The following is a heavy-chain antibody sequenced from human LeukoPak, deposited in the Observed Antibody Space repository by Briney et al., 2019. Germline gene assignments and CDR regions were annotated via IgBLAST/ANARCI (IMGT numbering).Heavy chain of an antibody. J-gene: IGHJ4*02. CDR3: ARGLSPAAGTGY. Sequence: ASAKVSCKASGYTFTNYGISWVRQAPGQGLEWMGRIITHLGIANYAQKFKGRVTITADKSTSTAYMKLRSLRSEDTAVYYCARGLSPAAGTGYWGQGTLVTVSS. CDR2: IITHLGIA. V-gene: IGHV1-69*04. D-gene: IGHD6-13*01. CDR1: GYTFTNYG.